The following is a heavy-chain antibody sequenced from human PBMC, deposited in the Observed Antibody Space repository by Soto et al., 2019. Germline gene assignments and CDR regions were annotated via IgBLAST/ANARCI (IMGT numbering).Heavy chain of an antibody. V-gene: IGHV3-48*02. Sequence: EVQLVESGGGLVQPGGSLRLSCAASGFTFSSYSMNWVRQAPGKGLEWVSYISSSSSTIYYADSVKGRFTISRDNAKNSLYRQMNSLRDEDTAVYYCARDPLRDSGSYGRAPLDYWGQGTLVTVSS. CDR3: ARDPLRDSGSYGRAPLDY. J-gene: IGHJ4*02. CDR1: GFTFSSYS. D-gene: IGHD1-26*01. CDR2: ISSSSSTI.